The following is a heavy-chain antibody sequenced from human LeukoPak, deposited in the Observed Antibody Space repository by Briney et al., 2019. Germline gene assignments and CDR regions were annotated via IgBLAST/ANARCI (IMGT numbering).Heavy chain of an antibody. CDR2: ISGSGGST. V-gene: IGHV3-23*01. D-gene: IGHD6-19*01. CDR1: GFTFSSYA. J-gene: IGHJ4*02. Sequence: GGSLRLSRAASGFTFSSYAMSWVRQAPGKGLEWVSAISGSGGSTYYADSVKGRFTISRDNSKNTLYLQMNSLRAEDTAVYYCAKSSRGCVSSFDYWGQGTLVTVSS. CDR3: AKSSRGCVSSFDY.